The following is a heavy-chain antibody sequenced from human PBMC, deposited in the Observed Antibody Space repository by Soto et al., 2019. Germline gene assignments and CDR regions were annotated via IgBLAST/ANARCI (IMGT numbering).Heavy chain of an antibody. CDR2: IRNKANSYTT. J-gene: IGHJ4*02. V-gene: IGHV3-72*01. CDR3: ASVRENWNYVSEY. CDR1: ECTFIDHY. D-gene: IGHD1-7*01. Sequence: PGGSHRHCKRAAECTFIDHYMHWISQAQGKGLEWVGRIRNKANSYTTEYAASVKGRFTISRDDSKNSLYLQMNSLKTEGTVVYYCASVRENWNYVSEYWRQGTLVLVSS.